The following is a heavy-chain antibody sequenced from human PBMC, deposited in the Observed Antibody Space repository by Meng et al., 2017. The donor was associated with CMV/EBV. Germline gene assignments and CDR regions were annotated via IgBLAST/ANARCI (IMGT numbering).Heavy chain of an antibody. CDR1: GYTFTGYY. CDR3: ARGRGSSFSYYGMDV. V-gene: IGHV1-2*02. D-gene: IGHD6-6*01. J-gene: IGHJ6*02. CDR2: INPNSGGT. Sequence: SVKVSCKASGYTFTGYYMHWVRQAPGQGLEWMGWINPNSGGTNYAQKFQGRVTMTRDTSISTAYMELSRLRSDDTAVYYCARGRGSSFSYYGMDVWGQGTTVTVSS.